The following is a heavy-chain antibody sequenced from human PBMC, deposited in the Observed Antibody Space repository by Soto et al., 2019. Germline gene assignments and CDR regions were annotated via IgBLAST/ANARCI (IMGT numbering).Heavy chain of an antibody. D-gene: IGHD2-2*01. CDR3: ATGDYCSSTSCGLGY. Sequence: ASVKVSCKVSGYTLTELSMHWVRQAPGNGLEWMGGFDPEDGETIYAQKFQGRVTMTEDTSTDTAYLELSSLRSEDTAVYYCATGDYCSSTSCGLGYWGQGTLVT. CDR2: FDPEDGET. CDR1: GYTLTELS. J-gene: IGHJ4*02. V-gene: IGHV1-24*01.